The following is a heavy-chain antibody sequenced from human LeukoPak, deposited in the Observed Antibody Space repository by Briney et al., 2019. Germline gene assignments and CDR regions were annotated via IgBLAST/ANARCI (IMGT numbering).Heavy chain of an antibody. J-gene: IGHJ3*02. CDR3: ARHSSGWYDGAFDI. CDR2: ISSNGGST. Sequence: GGSLRLSCAVSGFTLSDYWMSWVRQAPGKGLEYVSAISSNGGSTYYANSVKGRFTISRDNSKNTLYLQMGSLRAEDMAVYYCARHSSGWYDGAFDIWGQGTMVTVSS. V-gene: IGHV3-64*01. D-gene: IGHD6-19*01. CDR1: GFTLSDYW.